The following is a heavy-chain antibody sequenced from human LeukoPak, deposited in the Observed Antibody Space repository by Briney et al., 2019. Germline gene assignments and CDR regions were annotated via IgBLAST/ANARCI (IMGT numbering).Heavy chain of an antibody. CDR1: GFTFSSYG. J-gene: IGHJ6*03. CDR3: ARDDSSGWYQYYYYYMDV. V-gene: IGHV3-30*03. Sequence: GGSLRLSCAASGFTFSSYGMHWVRQAPGKGLEWVAVISYDGSNKYYADSVKGRFTISRDNSKNTLYLQMNSLRAEDTAVYYCARDDSSGWYQYYYYYMDVWGKGTTVTVSS. D-gene: IGHD6-19*01. CDR2: ISYDGSNK.